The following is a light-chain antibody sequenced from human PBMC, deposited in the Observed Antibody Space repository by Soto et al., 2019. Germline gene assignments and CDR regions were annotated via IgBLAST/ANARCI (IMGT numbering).Light chain of an antibody. CDR2: EGS. CDR3: CSYAGSSTFYV. Sequence: QSVLTQPASVSGSPGQSITISCTGTSSDVVSYNLVSWYQQHPGKAPKLMIYEGSKRPSGVSNRFSGSKSGNTASLTISGLQAEDEADYYCCSYAGSSTFYVCGTGTKITVL. J-gene: IGLJ1*01. V-gene: IGLV2-23*01. CDR1: SSDVVSYNL.